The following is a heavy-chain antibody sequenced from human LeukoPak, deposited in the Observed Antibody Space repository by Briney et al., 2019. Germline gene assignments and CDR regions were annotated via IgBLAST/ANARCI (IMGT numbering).Heavy chain of an antibody. V-gene: IGHV3-30*02. D-gene: IGHD1-26*01. CDR1: GFTFSSYG. CDR3: AKPTVWELLTFDY. CDR2: IRYDGSNK. J-gene: IGHJ4*02. Sequence: PGGSLRLSCAASGFTFSSYGMHWVRQAPGKGLEWVAFIRYDGSNKYYADSVKGRFTISRDNSKNTLYLQMNSLRAEDTAVYYCAKPTVWELLTFDYWGQGTLVTVSS.